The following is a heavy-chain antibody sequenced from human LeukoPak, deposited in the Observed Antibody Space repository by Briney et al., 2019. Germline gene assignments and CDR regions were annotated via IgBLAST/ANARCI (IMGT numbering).Heavy chain of an antibody. J-gene: IGHJ4*02. Sequence: GGSLRLSCAASGFTFINFGMHWVRQAPGKGLEWVAYTSSDERNIKYADSVKGRFTISRDNSKRTLYLQMNGLRADDTAVYYCAKDGSCSYTDWGQGTLVTVSS. CDR3: AKDGSCSYTD. CDR2: TSSDERNI. V-gene: IGHV3-30*02. CDR1: GFTFINFG. D-gene: IGHD3-10*01.